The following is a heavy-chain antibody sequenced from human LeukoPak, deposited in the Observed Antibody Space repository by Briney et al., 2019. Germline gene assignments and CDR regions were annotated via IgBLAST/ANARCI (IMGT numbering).Heavy chain of an antibody. CDR3: ARGSHRIYSSPKDAFDI. CDR1: GGSISSYY. J-gene: IGHJ3*02. CDR2: IYYSGST. Sequence: SETLSLTCSVSGGSISSYYWSWIRQPPGKGLEWIGYIYYSGSTNYNPSLKSRVTISVDTSKNQFSLKLSSVTAADTAVYYCARGSHRIYSSPKDAFDIWGQGTMVTVSS. D-gene: IGHD6-19*01. V-gene: IGHV4-59*01.